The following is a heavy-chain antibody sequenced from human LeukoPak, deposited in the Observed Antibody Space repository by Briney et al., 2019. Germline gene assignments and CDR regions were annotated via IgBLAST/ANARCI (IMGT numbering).Heavy chain of an antibody. CDR2: ISSSSSYI. CDR3: ARDHGRLRPFDY. Sequence: GGSLRLSCAASGFTFSSYSMNWVRQAPGKGLEWVSSISSSSSYIYYADSVKGRFTISRDNAKNSLYLQMNSLRAEDTAVYYCARDHGRLRPFDYWGQGTLVTVSS. CDR1: GFTFSSYS. V-gene: IGHV3-21*01. J-gene: IGHJ4*02. D-gene: IGHD5-12*01.